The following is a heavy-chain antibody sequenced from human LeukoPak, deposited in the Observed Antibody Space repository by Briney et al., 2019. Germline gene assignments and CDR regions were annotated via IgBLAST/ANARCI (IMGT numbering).Heavy chain of an antibody. Sequence: GGSLRLSCAASGFTFSSYWMSWVRQAPGKGLEWVANIKQDGSETYYVDSVKGRFTMSRDNAEKSLYLQMNSLRAEDTAVYFCARGYSSFDYWGQGTLVTVSS. CDR2: IKQDGSET. D-gene: IGHD5-18*01. CDR3: ARGYSSFDY. V-gene: IGHV3-7*04. CDR1: GFTFSSYW. J-gene: IGHJ4*02.